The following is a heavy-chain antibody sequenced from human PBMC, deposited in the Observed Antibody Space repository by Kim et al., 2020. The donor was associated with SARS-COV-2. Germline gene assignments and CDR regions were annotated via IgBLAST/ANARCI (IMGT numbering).Heavy chain of an antibody. CDR2: IYYSGST. V-gene: IGHV4-59*01. Sequence: SETLSLTCTVSGGSISSYYWSWIRQPPGKGLEWIGYIYYSGSTNYNPSLKSRVTISVDTSKNQFSLKLSSVTAADTAVYYCARGWVAAADTTYNWFDPWGQGTLVTVSS. CDR3: ARGWVAAADTTYNWFDP. CDR1: GGSISSYY. J-gene: IGHJ5*02. D-gene: IGHD6-13*01.